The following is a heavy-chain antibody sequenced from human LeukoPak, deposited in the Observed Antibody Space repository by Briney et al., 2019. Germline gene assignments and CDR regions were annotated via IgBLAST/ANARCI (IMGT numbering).Heavy chain of an antibody. Sequence: GGSLRLSCAASGFTFSSYAMSWVRQAPGKGLEWVSAISGSGGSTYYADSVKGRFTISRDNSKNTLYLQMNSLRAEDTAVYYCAKDGIYYGPGRSDFDYWGQGTLVTVSS. V-gene: IGHV3-23*01. CDR1: GFTFSSYA. J-gene: IGHJ4*02. CDR3: AKDGIYYGPGRSDFDY. D-gene: IGHD3-10*01. CDR2: ISGSGGST.